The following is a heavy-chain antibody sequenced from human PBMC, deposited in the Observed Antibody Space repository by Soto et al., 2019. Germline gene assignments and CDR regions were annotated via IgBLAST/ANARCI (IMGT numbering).Heavy chain of an antibody. Sequence: SETLSLTCSVSGGSITSYYWSWIRQSPGKGLEWVGYIYYSGNTNYNPSLKSRVTMSVDTSKNQFSLKLSSVTAADTAVYYCARALRGDYYGMDVCGQGTTVTVS. CDR2: IYYSGNT. J-gene: IGHJ6*02. CDR3: ARALRGDYYGMDV. V-gene: IGHV4-59*01. CDR1: GGSITSYY.